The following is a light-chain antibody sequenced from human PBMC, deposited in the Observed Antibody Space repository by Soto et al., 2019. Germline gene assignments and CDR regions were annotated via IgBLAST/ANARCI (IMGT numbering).Light chain of an antibody. V-gene: IGKV1-8*01. CDR2: AAS. Sequence: AIRMTQSPSSFSASTGDRVTITCRASQGISSYLAWYQQKPGKAPKLLIYAASTLQSGVPPRFSGSGSGTDFTLTISSLQPEDFATYFCHQSYITPLTFGGGTKVDIK. CDR3: HQSYITPLT. CDR1: QGISSY. J-gene: IGKJ4*01.